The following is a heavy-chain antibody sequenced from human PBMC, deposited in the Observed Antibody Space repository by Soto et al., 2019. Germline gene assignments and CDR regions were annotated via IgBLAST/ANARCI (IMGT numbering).Heavy chain of an antibody. J-gene: IGHJ2*01. V-gene: IGHV3-23*01. Sequence: EVQLLESGGGLVQPGGSLRLSCAASGFTFSSYAMSWVRQAPGKGLEWVSAISGSGGSTYYADSVKGRFTISRDNSKNTLYLQLNSLRAEDTAVYYCAKDYYSGGRYFDLWGRGTLVTVSS. CDR2: ISGSGGST. CDR1: GFTFSSYA. CDR3: AKDYYSGGRYFDL. D-gene: IGHD1-26*01.